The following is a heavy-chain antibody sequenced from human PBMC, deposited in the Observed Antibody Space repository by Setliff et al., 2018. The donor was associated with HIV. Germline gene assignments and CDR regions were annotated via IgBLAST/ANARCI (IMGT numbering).Heavy chain of an antibody. CDR1: GGSISSYY. V-gene: IGHV4-59*01. J-gene: IGHJ4*02. CDR3: ARGRDKYGPIDY. Sequence: TLSLTCTVSGGSISSYYWSWIRQPPGKGLEWIGNIHYSGSTNYNPSLKSRVTISVDTSRSQFSLKLSSVTAADTAVYYCARGRDKYGPIDYWGQGTLVTVSS. D-gene: IGHD3-10*01. CDR2: IHYSGST.